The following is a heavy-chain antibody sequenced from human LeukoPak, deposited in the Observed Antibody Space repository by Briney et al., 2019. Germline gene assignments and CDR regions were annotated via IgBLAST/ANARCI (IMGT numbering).Heavy chain of an antibody. CDR2: INPNSGGT. J-gene: IGHJ4*02. V-gene: IGHV1-2*02. Sequence: ASVTVSCKAPGYTFTGYHIHWVRQAPGQGREWMGWINPNSGGTNYAQKFQGRVTMTRDTSISTAYMELSRLRSDDTAVYFCARLRSSGPSRYFDYWGQGTLVTVSS. D-gene: IGHD6-19*01. CDR3: ARLRSSGPSRYFDY. CDR1: GYTFTGYH.